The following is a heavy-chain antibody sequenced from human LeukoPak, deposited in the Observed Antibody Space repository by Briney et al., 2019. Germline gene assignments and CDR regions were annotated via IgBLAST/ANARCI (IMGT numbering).Heavy chain of an antibody. CDR2: IDPSDSYT. Sequence: PGESLKISCKGSGYSFSTYWINWVRQAPGKGLEWMGRIDPSDSYTKYSPSFQGHVTISADKSISTAYLQWSSLKASDTAIYYCARRGETMDPFDYWGQGTLVTVSS. D-gene: IGHD3-10*01. V-gene: IGHV5-10-1*01. CDR1: GYSFSTYW. J-gene: IGHJ4*02. CDR3: ARRGETMDPFDY.